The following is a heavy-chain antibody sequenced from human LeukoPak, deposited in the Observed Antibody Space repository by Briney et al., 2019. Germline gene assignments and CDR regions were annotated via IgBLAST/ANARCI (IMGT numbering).Heavy chain of an antibody. V-gene: IGHV4-34*01. Sequence: SETLSLTCSVHGSSFTGYYWSWIRQPPGKGLEWIGERNHRGSSYFNPSFESRVTIPLDMSRRQFSLNLTSVTAADTAFYYCARGSGSYSGAADYWGQGTLVTVSS. J-gene: IGHJ4*02. CDR2: RNHRGSS. CDR1: GSSFTGYY. D-gene: IGHD6-19*01. CDR3: ARGSGSYSGAADY.